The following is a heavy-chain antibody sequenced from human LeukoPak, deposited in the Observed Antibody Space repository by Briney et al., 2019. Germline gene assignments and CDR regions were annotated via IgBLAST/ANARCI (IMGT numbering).Heavy chain of an antibody. Sequence: SETLSLTCTVSGDSISNYYWSWIRQPAGKGLEWIGRIYTSGSTNYNPSLKSRVTMSVDTSKNQFSLKLSSVTAADTAVYYCARGRSYYYGSGKAAHFDYWGQGTLVTVSS. V-gene: IGHV4-4*07. CDR3: ARGRSYYYGSGKAAHFDY. CDR2: IYTSGST. CDR1: GDSISNYY. J-gene: IGHJ4*02. D-gene: IGHD3-10*01.